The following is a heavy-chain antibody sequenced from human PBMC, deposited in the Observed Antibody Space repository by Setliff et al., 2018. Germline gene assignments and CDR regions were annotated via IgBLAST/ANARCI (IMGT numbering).Heavy chain of an antibody. CDR2: IHHSGKA. CDR1: GFSISSGYY. D-gene: IGHD3-22*01. J-gene: IGHJ5*02. V-gene: IGHV4-38-2*01. CDR3: ARAHTWSLPNDNSGYPGWFDP. Sequence: SETLSLTCAVSGFSISSGYYWGWIRQPPGKGLEWIVNIHHSGKAYYNPSLTSRVTMSVDTSKNHVSLKLSSVTAADTAVYYCARAHTWSLPNDNSGYPGWFDPWGQGTLVTVSS.